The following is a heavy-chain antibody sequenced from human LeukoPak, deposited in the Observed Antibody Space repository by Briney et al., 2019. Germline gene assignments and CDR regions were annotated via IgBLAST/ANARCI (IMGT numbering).Heavy chain of an antibody. CDR1: GFTFSSYW. CDR2: INSDGSST. D-gene: IGHD6-13*01. J-gene: IGHJ4*02. CDR3: AKVSTRIAAAGTGGEFDY. V-gene: IGHV3-74*01. Sequence: QAGGSLRLSCAASGFTFSSYWMHWVRQAPGKGLVWVSRINSDGSSTSYADSVKGRFTISRDNAKNTLYLQMNSLRAEDTAVYYCAKVSTRIAAAGTGGEFDYWGQGTLVTVSS.